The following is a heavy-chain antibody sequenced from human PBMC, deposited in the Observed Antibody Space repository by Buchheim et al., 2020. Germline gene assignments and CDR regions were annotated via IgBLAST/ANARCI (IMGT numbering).Heavy chain of an antibody. Sequence: QVQLVESGGGVVQPGRSLRLSCAASGFTFSSYGMHWVRQAPGKGLEWVAVISYDGSNKYYADSVKGRFTISRDNSKNTLYLQMNSLRAEDTAVYYCARPGAPIVVVVAATLYWGQGTL. CDR2: ISYDGSNK. CDR1: GFTFSSYG. D-gene: IGHD2-15*01. CDR3: ARPGAPIVVVVAATLY. J-gene: IGHJ4*02. V-gene: IGHV3-30*03.